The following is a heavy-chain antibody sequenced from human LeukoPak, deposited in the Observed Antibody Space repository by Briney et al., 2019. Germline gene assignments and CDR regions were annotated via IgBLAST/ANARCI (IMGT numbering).Heavy chain of an antibody. V-gene: IGHV3-23*01. CDR2: ISGSGGST. CDR3: AKDRSSGWYGYYFDY. J-gene: IGHJ4*02. Sequence: GGSLRLSCAASGFTFSSYAMSWVRQAPGKGLGWVSAISGSGGSTYYADSVKGRFTISRDNSKNTLYLQMNSLRAEDTAVYYCAKDRSSGWYGYYFDYWGQGTLVTVSS. CDR1: GFTFSSYA. D-gene: IGHD6-19*01.